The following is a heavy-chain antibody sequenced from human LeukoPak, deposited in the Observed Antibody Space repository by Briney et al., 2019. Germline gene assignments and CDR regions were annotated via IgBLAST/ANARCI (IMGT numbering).Heavy chain of an antibody. J-gene: IGHJ4*02. Sequence: GRSLRLSCAASGFTFSSYAMHWVRQAPGKGLEWVAVISYDGSNKYYADSVKGRFTISRDNSKNTLYLQMNSLRAEDTAVYYCARDAPTTFDYWGQGTLVTVSS. V-gene: IGHV3-30-3*01. CDR3: ARDAPTTFDY. CDR1: GFTFSSYA. CDR2: ISYDGSNK. D-gene: IGHD1-1*01.